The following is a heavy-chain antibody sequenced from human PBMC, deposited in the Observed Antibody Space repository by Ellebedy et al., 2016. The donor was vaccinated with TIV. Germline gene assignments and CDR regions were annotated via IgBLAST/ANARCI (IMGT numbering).Heavy chain of an antibody. Sequence: GGSLRLSXAASGFTFDDYAMHWVRQAPGKGLEWVSGISWNSGSIGYGDSVKGRFTISRDNAKNSLYLQMNSLRAEDTALYYCARPATYSSTWWAGAFDIWGHGTVVTVSS. CDR2: ISWNSGSI. V-gene: IGHV3-9*01. D-gene: IGHD6-13*01. CDR1: GFTFDDYA. CDR3: ARPATYSSTWWAGAFDI. J-gene: IGHJ3*02.